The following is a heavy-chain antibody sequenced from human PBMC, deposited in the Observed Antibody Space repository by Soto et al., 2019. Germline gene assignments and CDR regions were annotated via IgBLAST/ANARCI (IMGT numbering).Heavy chain of an antibody. V-gene: IGHV1-69*13. D-gene: IGHD2-2*01. CDR1: GGTFRTHG. Sequence: GASVTVSCKASGGTFRTHGFSWVRQAPGQGLEWIGGDIPIFDIVAYAQKFQGRVTITADDSTNTAHMEMNGLTSEDTAVYLCARERGSMPVNNMHHALAVWGQGTTGTV. CDR3: ARERGSMPVNNMHHALAV. J-gene: IGHJ6*02. CDR2: DIPIFDIV.